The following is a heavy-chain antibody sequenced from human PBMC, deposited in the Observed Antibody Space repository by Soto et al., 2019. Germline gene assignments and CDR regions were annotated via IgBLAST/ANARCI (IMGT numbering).Heavy chain of an antibody. CDR2: IYYSGST. D-gene: IGHD6-19*01. J-gene: IGHJ2*01. CDR1: GGSISSGGYY. Sequence: QVQLQESGPGLVKPSQTLSLTCTVSGGSISSGGYYWSWIRQHPGKGLEWIGYIYYSGSTYYNPSLKSRVTISVETSKNQFSLKLSSVTAADTAVYYCARGGSGWYGDWYFDLWGRGTLVTVSS. V-gene: IGHV4-31*03. CDR3: ARGGSGWYGDWYFDL.